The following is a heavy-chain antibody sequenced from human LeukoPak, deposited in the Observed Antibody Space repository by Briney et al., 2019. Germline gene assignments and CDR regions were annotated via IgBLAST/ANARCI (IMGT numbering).Heavy chain of an antibody. D-gene: IGHD3-10*01. CDR1: GYTFTSYG. CDR3: ARGTMVRGVIPIYLFDY. Sequence: GASVKVSCKASGYTFTSYGISWVRQAPGQGLEWMGWISAYNGNTNYAQKLQGRVTMTTDTSTSTVYMELSSLRSEDTAVYYCARGTMVRGVIPIYLFDYWGQGTLVTVSS. J-gene: IGHJ4*02. CDR2: ISAYNGNT. V-gene: IGHV1-18*01.